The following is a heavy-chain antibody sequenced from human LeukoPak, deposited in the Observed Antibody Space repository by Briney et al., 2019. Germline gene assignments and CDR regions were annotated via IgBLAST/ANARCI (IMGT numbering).Heavy chain of an antibody. Sequence: GGSLRLSCAASGFTFSSYGMHWVRQAPGKGLEWVAVISYDGSNKYYADSVKGRFTISRDNSKNTLYLQMNSLRAEDTAVYYCAKLAVAGTPWAFDIWGQRTMVTVSS. CDR1: GFTFSSYG. CDR2: ISYDGSNK. D-gene: IGHD6-19*01. CDR3: AKLAVAGTPWAFDI. J-gene: IGHJ3*02. V-gene: IGHV3-30*18.